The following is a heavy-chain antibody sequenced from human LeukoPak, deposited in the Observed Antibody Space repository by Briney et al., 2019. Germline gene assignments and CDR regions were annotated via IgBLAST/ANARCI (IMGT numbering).Heavy chain of an antibody. Sequence: GGSLRLSCAASGFTFSSYWMHWVRHAPGKGLVWVSRNYNDGSSTSYADSVKGRFTISRDNAKSTLYLQMNSLRAEDTAVYYCARVRVGSGSSHAADAFDIWGQGTMVTVSS. D-gene: IGHD1-26*01. CDR1: GFTFSSYW. CDR3: ARVRVGSGSSHAADAFDI. J-gene: IGHJ3*02. V-gene: IGHV3-74*01. CDR2: NYNDGSST.